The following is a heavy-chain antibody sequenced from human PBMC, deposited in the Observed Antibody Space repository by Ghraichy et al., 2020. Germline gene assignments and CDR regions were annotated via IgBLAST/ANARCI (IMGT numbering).Heavy chain of an antibody. Sequence: SQTLSLTCAVSGYFISSGYYWGWIRQPPGKGLEWIGSIYHSGSTYYNRSLKSRVTISVDTPKNQFSLKVTSVTAADTAVDFCAKVVGTSIHYGMDVWGQGTSVTVSS. CDR2: IYHSGST. CDR3: AKVVGTSIHYGMDV. J-gene: IGHJ6*02. CDR1: GYFISSGYY. V-gene: IGHV4-38-2*01. D-gene: IGHD3-22*01.